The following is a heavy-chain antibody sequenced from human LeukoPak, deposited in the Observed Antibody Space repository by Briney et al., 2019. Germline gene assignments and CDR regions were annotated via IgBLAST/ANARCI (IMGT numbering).Heavy chain of an antibody. CDR3: AKDRFGGTFDQ. Sequence: GGSLRLSCAASGITFSNYAMNWVRQAPGKGLEWVSALTGSGMDTYYADSVKGRFTISRDNSKNTLYLQMISLRAEDTAVYYCAKDRFGGTFDQWGQGTLVTVSS. V-gene: IGHV3-23*01. CDR2: LTGSGMDT. D-gene: IGHD2-15*01. CDR1: GITFSNYA. J-gene: IGHJ4*02.